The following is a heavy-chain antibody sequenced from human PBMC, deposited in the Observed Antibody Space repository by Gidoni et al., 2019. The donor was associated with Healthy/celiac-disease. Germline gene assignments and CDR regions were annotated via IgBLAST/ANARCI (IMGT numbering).Heavy chain of an antibody. Sequence: EVQLVESGGGLVKPGGSLRLSCAASGFTFSNAWMSWVRQAPGKGLELGGRIKIKTDGETTDYAAPVKGRFTISRDDSKNTMDIQMNSLKTEDTAVYYCTTGDSYGDDAFDIWGQGTMVTVSS. J-gene: IGHJ3*02. V-gene: IGHV3-15*01. CDR1: GFTFSNAW. D-gene: IGHD4-17*01. CDR2: IKIKTDGETT. CDR3: TTGDSYGDDAFDI.